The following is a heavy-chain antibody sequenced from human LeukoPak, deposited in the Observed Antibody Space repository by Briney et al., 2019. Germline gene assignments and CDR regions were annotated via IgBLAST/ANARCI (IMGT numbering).Heavy chain of an antibody. CDR3: AREPKYYYDSSGPPAIDY. D-gene: IGHD3-22*01. J-gene: IGHJ4*02. V-gene: IGHV4-38-2*02. Sequence: SETLSLTCTVSGYSISTGYYWDWIRQPPGKGLEWIGTFYHGGSTYYNPSLKSRVTISVDTSKNQFSLKLSSVTAADTAVYYCAREPKYYYDSSGPPAIDYWGQGTLVTVSS. CDR2: FYHGGST. CDR1: GYSISTGYY.